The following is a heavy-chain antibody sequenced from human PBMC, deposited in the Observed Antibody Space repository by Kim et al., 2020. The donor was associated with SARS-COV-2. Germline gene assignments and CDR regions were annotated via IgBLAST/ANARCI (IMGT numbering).Heavy chain of an antibody. V-gene: IGHV4-59*09. J-gene: IGHJ4*02. D-gene: IGHD2-2*01. CDR3: ARGLLGIPAALDY. Sequence: NSHPSRKSRVTMSLDTSKNQFSLKLTSVTTEDTAVYYCARGLLGIPAALDYWGQGALVTVSS.